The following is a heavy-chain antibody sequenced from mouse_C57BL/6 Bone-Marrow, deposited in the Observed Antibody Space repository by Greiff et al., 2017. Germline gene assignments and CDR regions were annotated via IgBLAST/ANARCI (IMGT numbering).Heavy chain of an antibody. D-gene: IGHD1-1*01. V-gene: IGHV1-85*01. CDR2: IYPRDGST. J-gene: IGHJ1*03. Sequence: VHLVESGPELVKPGASVKLSCKASGYTFTSYDINWVKQRPGQGLEWIGWIYPRDGSTKYNEKFKGKATLTVDTSSSTAYMELHSLTSEDSAVYFCARVPTVVATRYFDVWGTGTTVTVSS. CDR1: GYTFTSYD. CDR3: ARVPTVVATRYFDV.